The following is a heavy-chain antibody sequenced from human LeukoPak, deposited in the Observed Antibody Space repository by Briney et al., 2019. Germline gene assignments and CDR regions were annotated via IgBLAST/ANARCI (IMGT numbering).Heavy chain of an antibody. D-gene: IGHD2-2*01. J-gene: IGHJ4*02. CDR3: ARDKYCSDTNCYGTSFEY. CDR2: ISSSSSRI. V-gene: IGHV3-48*02. Sequence: GGSLRLSCAASGFTFSSYSMNWVRQAPGKGLEWVSYISSSSSRIYYADSVKGRFIVSRDNAKNSLFLQMNSLSDEDTAVYYCARDKYCSDTNCYGTSFEYWDQGTLVTVSS. CDR1: GFTFSSYS.